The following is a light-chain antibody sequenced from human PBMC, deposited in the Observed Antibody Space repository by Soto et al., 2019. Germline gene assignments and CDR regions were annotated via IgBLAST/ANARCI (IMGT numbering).Light chain of an antibody. V-gene: IGLV4-69*01. CDR3: QTWDTGARVV. CDR2: LSSDGSH. Sequence: QLVLTQSPSASASLGASVKLTCTLSSGHSSYAIAWHQQQPEKGPRYLMKLSSDGSHSKGDGIPDRFSGSSSGAERYLTISSLQSEDEADSYCQTWDTGARVVFVGGTKLTVL. CDR1: SGHSSYA. J-gene: IGLJ2*01.